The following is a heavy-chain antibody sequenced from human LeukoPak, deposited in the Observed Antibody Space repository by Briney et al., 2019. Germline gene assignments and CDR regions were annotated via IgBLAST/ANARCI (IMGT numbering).Heavy chain of an antibody. V-gene: IGHV4-59*08. CDR1: GGSISSYY. D-gene: IGHD5-24*01. Sequence: SETLSLTCTVSGGSISSYYWSWIRQPPGKGLEWIGYIYYSGSTNYNPSLKSRVTISVDTSKNQFSLKLSSVTAADTAVYYCARGARAGYNLEPFDYWGQGTLVTVSS. CDR2: IYYSGST. CDR3: ARGARAGYNLEPFDY. J-gene: IGHJ4*02.